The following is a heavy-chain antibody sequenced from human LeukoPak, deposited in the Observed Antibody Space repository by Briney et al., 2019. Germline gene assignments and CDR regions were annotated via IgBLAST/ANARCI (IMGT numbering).Heavy chain of an antibody. V-gene: IGHV4-31*03. CDR1: GGSISSGGYY. Sequence: SETPSLTCTVSGGSISSGGYYWSWIRQHPGKGLEWIGCIYYSGTTYYHPSLTSRVAISVDTSKNQFSLKLSSVTAADTAVYYCAKNRGTDYYYMDVWGKGTTVTVSS. CDR2: IYYSGTT. CDR3: AKNRGTDYYYMDV. D-gene: IGHD1-26*01. J-gene: IGHJ6*03.